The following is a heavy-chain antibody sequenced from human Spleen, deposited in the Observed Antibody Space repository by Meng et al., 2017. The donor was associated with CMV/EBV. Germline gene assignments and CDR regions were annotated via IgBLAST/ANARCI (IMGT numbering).Heavy chain of an antibody. V-gene: IGHV3-30*02. CDR3: ASTFTMYYYDTSGYPHIDS. CDR2: IRYDGNNQ. D-gene: IGHD3-22*01. Sequence: GGSLRLSCAASGLTFSSYGMHWVRQAPGKGLEWVAFIRYDGNNQNYADSVKGRFTISRDNSKNTLYLQMNSLRREDTAVYYCASTFTMYYYDTSGYPHIDSWGQGTLVTVSS. J-gene: IGHJ4*02. CDR1: GLTFSSYG.